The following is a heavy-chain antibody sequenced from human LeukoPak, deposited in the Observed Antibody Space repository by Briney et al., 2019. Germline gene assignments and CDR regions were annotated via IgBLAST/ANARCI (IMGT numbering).Heavy chain of an antibody. Sequence: SETLYLTCTVSGGSISSYYWSWIRQPPGKGLEWIGYIYYSGSTNYNPSLKSRVTISVDTSKNQFSLKLSSVTAADTAVYYCARAGIAVAGSDYWGQGTLVTVSS. V-gene: IGHV4-59*01. D-gene: IGHD6-19*01. CDR1: GGSISSYY. CDR3: ARAGIAVAGSDY. J-gene: IGHJ4*02. CDR2: IYYSGST.